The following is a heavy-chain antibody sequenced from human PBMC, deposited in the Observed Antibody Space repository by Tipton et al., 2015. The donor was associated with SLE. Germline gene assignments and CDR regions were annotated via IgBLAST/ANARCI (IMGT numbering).Heavy chain of an antibody. CDR3: ARHQDVYSRGLPQ. V-gene: IGHV4-4*09. J-gene: IGHJ4*02. D-gene: IGHD6-19*01. Sequence: TLSLTCTVSGGSISSHYWSWIRQTPGKGLEWIGYIYASGSTNYNPSLKSRVTISGDTAKNQFSLKLSSVTAADTAVYYCARHQDVYSRGLPQRGQGTLVTVSS. CDR1: GGSISSHY. CDR2: IYASGST.